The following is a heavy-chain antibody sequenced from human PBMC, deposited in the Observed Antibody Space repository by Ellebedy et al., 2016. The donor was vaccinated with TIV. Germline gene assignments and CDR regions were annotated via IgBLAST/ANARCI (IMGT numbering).Heavy chain of an antibody. CDR2: TSGSGGST. V-gene: IGHV3-23*01. D-gene: IGHD2-21*02. CDR1: GFTFSSYA. CDR3: AKPLYPSYCGGDCHDAFDI. Sequence: GGSLRLSXAASGFTFSSYAMGWVRQAPGHGLEWVSATSGSGGSTYYADSVKGRFTISRDNSKNTLYLQMNSLRAEDTAVYYCAKPLYPSYCGGDCHDAFDIWGQGTMVTVSS. J-gene: IGHJ3*02.